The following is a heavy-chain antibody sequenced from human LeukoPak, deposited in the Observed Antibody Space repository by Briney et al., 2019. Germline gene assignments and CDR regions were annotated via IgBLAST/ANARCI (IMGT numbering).Heavy chain of an antibody. CDR1: GYTFTSYD. J-gene: IGHJ4*02. CDR3: ARAHVPSYHFDSSGSYFDY. D-gene: IGHD3-22*01. V-gene: IGHV1-46*01. Sequence: ASVKVSCKASGYTFTSYDINWVRQAPGQGLEWMGIINPSGGRTSYAQKFQGRVTMTRDTSTSTVYMELSSLRSEDTAVYYCARAHVPSYHFDSSGSYFDYWGQGTLVTVSS. CDR2: INPSGGRT.